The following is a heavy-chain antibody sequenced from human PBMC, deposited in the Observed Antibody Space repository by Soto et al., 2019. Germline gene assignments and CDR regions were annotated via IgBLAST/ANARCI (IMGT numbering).Heavy chain of an antibody. Sequence: QGQLVQSGVEVKKPGASVKVSCKASGYSFISYGIGWVRQAPGQGLEWMGWITVNSGNTNYPQKSQGRVTMTTDTSTSTAYMELRSLTSDDTAVYYCGRGLGGGGYYFDYWGPGTLVTVSS. J-gene: IGHJ4*02. CDR2: ITVNSGNT. V-gene: IGHV1-18*04. CDR1: GYSFISYG. D-gene: IGHD3-16*01. CDR3: GRGLGGGGYYFDY.